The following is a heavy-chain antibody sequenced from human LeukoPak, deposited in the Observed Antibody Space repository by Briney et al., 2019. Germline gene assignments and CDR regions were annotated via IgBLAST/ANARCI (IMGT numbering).Heavy chain of an antibody. D-gene: IGHD3-10*01. CDR3: ARVNQLLWFGELLEDGFDY. J-gene: IGHJ4*02. Sequence: PSETLSLTCTVSGGSISSSSYYWGWIRQPPGKGLEWIGSIYYSGSTYYNPSLKSRVTISVDTSKNQFSPKLSSVTAADTAVHYCARVNQLLWFGELLEDGFDYWGQGTLVTVSS. V-gene: IGHV4-39*01. CDR2: IYYSGST. CDR1: GGSISSSSYY.